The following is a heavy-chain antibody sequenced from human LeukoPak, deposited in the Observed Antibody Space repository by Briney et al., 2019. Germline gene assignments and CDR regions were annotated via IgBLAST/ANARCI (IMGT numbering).Heavy chain of an antibody. CDR1: GGSMNTYY. V-gene: IGHV4-59*01. Sequence: SETLSLTCVVSGGSMNTYYWSWLRQPPGKGLEWIGYVSYSGNTHYNASLKSRVTISVDTSKNQFSLKLTSLTAADTAVYYCVRGVVAATLFWFDPWGQGTLVTVSS. CDR3: VRGVVAATLFWFDP. D-gene: IGHD2-15*01. CDR2: VSYSGNT. J-gene: IGHJ5*02.